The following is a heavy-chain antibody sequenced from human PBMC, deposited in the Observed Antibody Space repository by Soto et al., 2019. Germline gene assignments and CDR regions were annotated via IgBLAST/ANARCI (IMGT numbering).Heavy chain of an antibody. CDR2: INTDGSIT. CDR1: GFTFSTYW. J-gene: IGHJ4*02. CDR3: AGVRTGGYDFDF. V-gene: IGHV3-74*01. Sequence: EVQLVESGGGLVQPGGSLRLSCAASGFTFSTYWMHWVRQAPGKGLVWVSRINTDGSITGYADSVRGRFTISRDSAKNTRYLQMKSLRAEDTAVYYCAGVRTGGYDFDFWGQGTMVTVSS. D-gene: IGHD5-12*01.